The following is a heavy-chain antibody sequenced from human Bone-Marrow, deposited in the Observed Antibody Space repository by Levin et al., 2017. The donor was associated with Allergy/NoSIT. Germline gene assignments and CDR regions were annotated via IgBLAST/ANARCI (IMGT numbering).Heavy chain of an antibody. CDR3: AGYDTSGYHSPFDY. V-gene: IGHV3-23*01. J-gene: IGHJ4*02. CDR2: ISGSGSNT. CDR1: GLIFRNYA. Sequence: GSLRLSCAASGLIFRNYAMNWVRQAPGKGLEWVSQISGSGSNTHYADSVRGRFTFSRDNSNNTVYLQMNSLRADDTAVYYCAGYDTSGYHSPFDYWGQGTLVTVSS. D-gene: IGHD3-22*01.